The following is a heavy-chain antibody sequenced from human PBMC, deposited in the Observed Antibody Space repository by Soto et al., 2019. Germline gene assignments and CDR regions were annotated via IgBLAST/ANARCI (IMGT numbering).Heavy chain of an antibody. J-gene: IGHJ4*02. Sequence: QVQLQESGPGLVKPSQTLSLTCTVSGGSISSGGYYWSWIRQHPGKGLEWIGYSYYSGSTYYNPSLKSRVTISVDTSKNQFYLKLSSVTAADTAVYYCARSSQSTVTTVDYWGQGTLVTVSS. D-gene: IGHD4-17*01. CDR2: SYYSGST. V-gene: IGHV4-31*03. CDR1: GGSISSGGYY. CDR3: ARSSQSTVTTVDY.